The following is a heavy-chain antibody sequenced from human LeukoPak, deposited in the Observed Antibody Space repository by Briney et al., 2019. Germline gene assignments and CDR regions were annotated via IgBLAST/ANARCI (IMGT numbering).Heavy chain of an antibody. CDR3: ARESPATEGAFDI. CDR2: IYTSGST. V-gene: IGHV4-61*02. CDR1: GGSISSGSYY. D-gene: IGHD5-12*01. J-gene: IGHJ3*02. Sequence: SQTLSLTCTVSGGSISSGSYYWSWIRQPAGKGLEWIGRIYTSGSTNYNPSLKSRVTMSVDTSKNQFSLKLSSVTAADTAVYYCARESPATEGAFDIWGQGTMVTVSS.